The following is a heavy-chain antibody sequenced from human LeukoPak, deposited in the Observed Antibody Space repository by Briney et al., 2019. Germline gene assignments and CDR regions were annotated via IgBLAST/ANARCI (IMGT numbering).Heavy chain of an antibody. V-gene: IGHV5-51*01. CDR2: IYPGDSDT. CDR3: ARLGLEQQLVPGYFDY. CDR1: GYSFTSYW. Sequence: GESLKISCKGSGYSFTSYWIGWVRQMPGKGLEWMGIIYPGDSDTRYSPSFQGQVTISADKSISTAYLQWSSLKASDTAMYYCARLGLEQQLVPGYFDYWGQGTLVTVSS. J-gene: IGHJ4*02. D-gene: IGHD6-13*01.